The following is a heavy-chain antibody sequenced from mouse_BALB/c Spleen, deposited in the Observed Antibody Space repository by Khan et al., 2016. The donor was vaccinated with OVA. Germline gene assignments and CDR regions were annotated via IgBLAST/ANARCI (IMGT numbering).Heavy chain of an antibody. D-gene: IGHD3-3*01. Sequence: EVQLQESGPSLVKPSQTLSLTCSVTGDSITSGYWNWIRKFPGNKLEYMGYISYSGSTYYNPSLKSRISITRDTSKNQYYLQLNSVTPEDTATYYRARSLGFRRGPAYFDYKGQGTTLTVSS. J-gene: IGHJ2*01. CDR2: ISYSGST. CDR1: GDSITSGY. V-gene: IGHV3-8*02. CDR3: ARSLGFRRGPAYFDY.